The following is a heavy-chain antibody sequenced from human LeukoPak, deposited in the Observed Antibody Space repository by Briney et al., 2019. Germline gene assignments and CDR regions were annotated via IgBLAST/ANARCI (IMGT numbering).Heavy chain of an antibody. D-gene: IGHD6-25*01. CDR3: VKEPNSYSRGWYFQH. V-gene: IGHV3-30*18. CDR1: GFTFSNFG. J-gene: IGHJ1*01. Sequence: GGSLRLSCTTSGFTFSNFGMQWFRQAPGKGLEWLAVISHDGSTTFSADSVKGRFTISRDNSKNTLDLPMYSLRVEDTAVYYCVKEPNSYSRGWYFQHWGQGTLVTVSS. CDR2: ISHDGSTT.